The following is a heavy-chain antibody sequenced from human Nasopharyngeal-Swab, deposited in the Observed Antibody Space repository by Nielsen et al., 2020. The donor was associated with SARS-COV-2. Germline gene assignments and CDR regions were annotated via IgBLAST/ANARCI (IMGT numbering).Heavy chain of an antibody. Sequence: GGSLRLSCAASGFTFSSYSMNWVRQAPGKGLEWVSYISSSSSTIYYADSVKGRFTISRDNAKNSLYLQMNSLRDEDTAVYYCARERSGRAGGVYYYYGMDVWGQGTTVTVSS. CDR2: ISSSSSTI. J-gene: IGHJ6*02. CDR1: GFTFSSYS. V-gene: IGHV3-48*02. D-gene: IGHD5-12*01. CDR3: ARERSGRAGGVYYYYGMDV.